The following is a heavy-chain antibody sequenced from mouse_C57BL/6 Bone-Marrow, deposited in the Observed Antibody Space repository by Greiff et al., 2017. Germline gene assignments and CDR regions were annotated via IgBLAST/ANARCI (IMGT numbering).Heavy chain of an antibody. CDR1: GYTFTDYE. J-gene: IGHJ4*01. CDR3: TDYYGSSYEYYAMDY. CDR2: IDPETGGT. V-gene: IGHV1-15*01. Sequence: QVQLQQSGAELVRPGASVTLSCKASGYTFTDYEMHWVKQTPVHGLEWIGAIDPETGGTAYNQKFKGKAILTADKSSSTAYMELRSLTSEDSAVYYCTDYYGSSYEYYAMDYWGQGTSVTVSS. D-gene: IGHD1-1*01.